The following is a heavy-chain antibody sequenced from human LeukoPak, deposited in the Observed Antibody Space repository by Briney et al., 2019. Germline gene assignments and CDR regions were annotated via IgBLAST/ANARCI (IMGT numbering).Heavy chain of an antibody. D-gene: IGHD2-15*01. V-gene: IGHV3-74*01. CDR3: ARDPRNVGLAP. Sequence: GGSLRLSCVASGFSLSGYWMYWVRQAPGKGLMYISRNNGDGSTTNYANVVKGRFTMSRDNVKNTLYLQMNSLRVEDTAVYYCARDPRNVGLAPWGQGTLVTVSS. CDR1: GFSLSGYW. J-gene: IGHJ5*02. CDR2: NNGDGSTT.